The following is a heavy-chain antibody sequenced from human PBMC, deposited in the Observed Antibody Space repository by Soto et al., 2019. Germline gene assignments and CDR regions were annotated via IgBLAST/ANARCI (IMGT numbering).Heavy chain of an antibody. D-gene: IGHD2-2*01. J-gene: IGHJ4*02. CDR3: ARGPNIVVVPAASWIHDY. CDR2: INSAGSST. V-gene: IGHV3-74*01. Sequence: PGGSLRLSCAASGFTFSSYWMNWVRQAPGKGLVWVSRINSAGSSTTYADSVKGRFTISRDNAKNTLYLQVNSLRAEDTAVYYCARGPNIVVVPAASWIHDYWGQVTLVTVSS. CDR1: GFTFSSYW.